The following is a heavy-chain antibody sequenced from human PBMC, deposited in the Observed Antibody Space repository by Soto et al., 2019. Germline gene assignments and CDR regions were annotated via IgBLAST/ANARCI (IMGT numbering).Heavy chain of an antibody. CDR3: ARAYCRSTSCYKRLGGSYYYGMDV. V-gene: IGHV1-69*01. D-gene: IGHD2-2*02. J-gene: IGHJ6*02. Sequence: QVQLVQSGAEVQKPGSSVKVSCKASGGTFSSYAISWVRQAPGLGLEWMGGIIPIFGTANYAQKFQGRVTIAADESTSTAYMELSSLRSEDTAVYYCARAYCRSTSCYKRLGGSYYYGMDVWGQGTTVTVSS. CDR1: GGTFSSYA. CDR2: IIPIFGTA.